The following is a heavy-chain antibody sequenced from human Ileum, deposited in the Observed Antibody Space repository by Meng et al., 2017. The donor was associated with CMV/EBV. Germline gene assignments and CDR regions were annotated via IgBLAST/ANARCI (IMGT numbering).Heavy chain of an antibody. CDR3: ARDVWGFDY. D-gene: IGHD7-27*01. J-gene: IGHJ4*02. CDR2: ISLGNGQT. CDR1: GYTFTDHN. Sequence: QVHLLQSGAEVKKPVASVNISCKTSGYTFTDHNIGWVRQAPGQGLEWVGWISLGNGQTVYGHKVQGRVTVTTDTSTSTAYMELRSLRSDDTAMYYCARDVWGFDYWGQGTLVTVSS. V-gene: IGHV1-18*04.